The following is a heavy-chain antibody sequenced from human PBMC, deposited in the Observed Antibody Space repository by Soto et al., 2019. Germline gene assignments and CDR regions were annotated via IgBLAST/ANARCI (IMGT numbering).Heavy chain of an antibody. CDR2: ISSGATTI. CDR3: AKRRNSGVDY. D-gene: IGHD2-15*01. V-gene: IGHV3-11*01. CDR1: GFTFSDYY. Sequence: QVQLVESGGGVVRPGGSLRLSCVASGFTFSDYYMTWIRQPPGKGLEWVSYISSGATTIYYADSVKGRFTISRDNAKNSVYLQMNSLRADDTAIYYCAKRRNSGVDYWGQGTLVTVSS. J-gene: IGHJ4*02.